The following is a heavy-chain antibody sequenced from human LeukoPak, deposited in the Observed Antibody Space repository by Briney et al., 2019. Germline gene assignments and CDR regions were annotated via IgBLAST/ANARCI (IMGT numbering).Heavy chain of an antibody. V-gene: IGHV3-23*01. Sequence: GSLRLSCAASGFTFIGHAMSWVRQAPGKGLEWVSGITESGGGTYYGDSVKGRFTISRDNSKNTLYLQMNSLRAEDTAVYFCSKDYAGAYSGSVFFDYWGQGVLVTVSS. CDR2: ITESGGGT. CDR3: SKDYAGAYSGSVFFDY. J-gene: IGHJ4*02. D-gene: IGHD1-26*01. CDR1: GFTFIGHA.